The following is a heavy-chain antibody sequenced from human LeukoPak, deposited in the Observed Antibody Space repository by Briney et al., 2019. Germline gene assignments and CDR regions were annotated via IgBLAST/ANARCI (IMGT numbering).Heavy chain of an antibody. CDR3: ARDLRIAAAANWYPSDAFDI. J-gene: IGHJ3*02. D-gene: IGHD6-13*01. V-gene: IGHV3-48*02. Sequence: GGSLRLSCAASGFTFSSYNMNWVRQAPGKGLECVSYNSSSSSIIYYTDSVKGRFTISRDNAKNSLYLQKNSLRDEDTAMYYCARDLRIAAAANWYPSDAFDIWGQGTMVTVSS. CDR2: NSSSSSII. CDR1: GFTFSSYN.